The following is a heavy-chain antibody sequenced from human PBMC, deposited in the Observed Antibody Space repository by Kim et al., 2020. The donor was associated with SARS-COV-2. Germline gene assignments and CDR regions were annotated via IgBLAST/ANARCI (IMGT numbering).Heavy chain of an antibody. CDR3: SRGRDA. Sequence: SETLSLTCTVSDDSIRSATYFWVWVRQPPGKGLEWVGHIHPSGSTHFNPSLSSRLTISVDTPKNQFSLKLSSVTAADTLVYYCSRGRDA. V-gene: IGHV4-30-4*01. CDR2: IHPSGST. D-gene: IGHD2-15*01. J-gene: IGHJ3*01. CDR1: DDSIRSATYF.